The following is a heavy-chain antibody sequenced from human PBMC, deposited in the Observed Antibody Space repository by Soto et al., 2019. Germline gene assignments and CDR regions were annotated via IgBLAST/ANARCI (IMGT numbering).Heavy chain of an antibody. J-gene: IGHJ4*02. D-gene: IGHD2-21*02. CDR3: ASQGKTVVTQAYFDH. V-gene: IGHV4-39*01. Sequence: SETLSLTCIVSGESISSSSYYWGWIRQPPGKGLEWIGSIYYSGRTYYNPSFKSRVTISIDTSKNQFSLKLSSVTATDTAVYYCASQGKTVVTQAYFDHWGQGAMVTVYS. CDR2: IYYSGRT. CDR1: GESISSSSYY.